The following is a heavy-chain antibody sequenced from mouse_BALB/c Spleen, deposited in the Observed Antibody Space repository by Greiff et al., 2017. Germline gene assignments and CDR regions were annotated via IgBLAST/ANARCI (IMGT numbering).Heavy chain of an antibody. Sequence: QVQLKESGPGLVAPSQSLSITCTVSGFSLTSYGVHWVRQPPGKGLEWLGVIWAGGSTNYNSALMSRLSISKDNSKSQVFLKMNSLQTDDTAMYYCARERSNYPFYFDYWGQGTTLTVSS. J-gene: IGHJ2*01. D-gene: IGHD2-5*01. CDR1: GFSLTSYG. CDR3: ARERSNYPFYFDY. V-gene: IGHV2-9*02. CDR2: IWAGGST.